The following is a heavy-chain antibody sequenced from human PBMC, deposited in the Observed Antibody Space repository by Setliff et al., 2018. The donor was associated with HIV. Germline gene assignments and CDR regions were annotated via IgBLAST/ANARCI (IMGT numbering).Heavy chain of an antibody. Sequence: SETLSLTCTVSGGSISRFPYYWTWIRHHPERGLEWIGYIYYNGITYYSPSLRSRVTISIDTSRNEFSLKLSSVTAADTATYYCAIGGRWYGEFNFWGQGTLVTVSS. CDR2: IYYNGIT. D-gene: IGHD3-10*01. CDR1: GGSISRFPYY. J-gene: IGHJ4*02. CDR3: AIGGRWYGEFNF. V-gene: IGHV4-31*03.